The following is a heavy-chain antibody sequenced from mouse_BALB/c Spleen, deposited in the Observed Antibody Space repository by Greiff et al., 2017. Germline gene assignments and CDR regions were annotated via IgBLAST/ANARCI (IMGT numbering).Heavy chain of an antibody. CDR2: IDPYNGGT. V-gene: IGHV1S135*01. D-gene: IGHD1-1*02. Sequence: EVQLQQSGPELGKPGASVKISCKASGYSFTGYNMYWVKQSHRKSLEWIGYIDPYNGGTSYNQKSKGKATLTVDKSSSTAYMHLNSLTSEDSAIYYCAREGGGAMDYWGQGTSVTVSS. CDR3: AREGGGAMDY. CDR1: GYSFTGYN. J-gene: IGHJ4*01.